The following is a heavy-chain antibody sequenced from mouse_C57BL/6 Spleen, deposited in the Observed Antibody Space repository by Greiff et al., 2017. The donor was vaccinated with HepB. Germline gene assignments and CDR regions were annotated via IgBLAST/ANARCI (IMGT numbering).Heavy chain of an antibody. CDR2: IDPETGGT. CDR3: TRSDFDY. V-gene: IGHV1-15*01. CDR1: GYTFTDYE. J-gene: IGHJ2*01. Sequence: VQLQQSGAELVRPGASVTLSCKASGYTFTDYEMHWVKQTPVHGLEWIGAIDPETGGTAYNQKFKGKAILTADRSSSTAYMELRSLTSEDSAVYYCTRSDFDYWGQGTTLTVSS.